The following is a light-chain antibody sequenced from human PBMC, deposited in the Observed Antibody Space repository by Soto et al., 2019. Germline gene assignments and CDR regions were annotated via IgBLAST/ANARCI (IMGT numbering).Light chain of an antibody. CDR2: GAS. Sequence: EIVMTQSPATLSVSPGESATLSCRASQSVNSNLAWYQQKPGQAPRLLIYGASTRASGIPAGFSGSGSGTEFTLTISSLQSEDFAVYYCHQYNNWPRTFGQGTTVEIK. J-gene: IGKJ1*01. CDR3: HQYNNWPRT. CDR1: QSVNSN. V-gene: IGKV3-15*01.